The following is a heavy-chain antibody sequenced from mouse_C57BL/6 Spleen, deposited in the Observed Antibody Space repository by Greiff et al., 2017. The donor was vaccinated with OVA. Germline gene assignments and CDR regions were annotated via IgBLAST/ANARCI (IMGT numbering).Heavy chain of an antibody. Sequence: QQSCKASGYTFTSYWMHWVKQRPIQGLEWIGNIDPSDSETHYNQKFKDKATLTVDKSSSTAYMQLSSLTSEDSAVYYCARSGWDDFDYWGQGTTLTVSS. CDR2: IDPSDSET. V-gene: IGHV1-52*01. CDR3: ARSGWDDFDY. D-gene: IGHD3-1*01. J-gene: IGHJ2*01. CDR1: GYTFTSYW.